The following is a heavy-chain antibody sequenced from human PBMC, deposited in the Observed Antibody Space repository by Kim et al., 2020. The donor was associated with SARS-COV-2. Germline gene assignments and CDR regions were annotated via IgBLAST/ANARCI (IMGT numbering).Heavy chain of an antibody. CDR1: GGTLSSYA. CDR2: IIPILGIA. D-gene: IGHD3-10*01. V-gene: IGHV1-69*04. Sequence: SVKVSCKASGGTLSSYAISWVRQAPGQGLEWMGRIIPILGIANYAQKFQGRVTITADKSTSTAYMELSSLRSEDTAVYYCARGPSGPAEYFQHWRQGTLVTVSS. J-gene: IGHJ1*01. CDR3: ARGPSGPAEYFQH.